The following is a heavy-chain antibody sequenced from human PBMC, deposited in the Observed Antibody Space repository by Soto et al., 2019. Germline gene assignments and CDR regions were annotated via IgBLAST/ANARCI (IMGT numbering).Heavy chain of an antibody. J-gene: IGHJ4*02. Sequence: EVQLMQSGAEVKKPGESLKISCKASGYNFATYWIGWVRQMPGKGLESMGIVYPGDSDTKYNPSFQGQVTISADKSISTAYLQWSGLRASDTAIYYCARRGSSGYDYWGRGTLVSVSS. CDR2: VYPGDSDT. D-gene: IGHD6-19*01. V-gene: IGHV5-51*03. CDR3: ARRGSSGYDY. CDR1: GYNFATYW.